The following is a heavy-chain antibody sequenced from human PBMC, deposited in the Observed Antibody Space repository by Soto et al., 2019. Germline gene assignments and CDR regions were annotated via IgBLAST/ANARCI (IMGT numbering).Heavy chain of an antibody. D-gene: IGHD2-2*01. Sequence: GGSLRLSCEASRFTFSTYEMNWFRQAPGNGLEWVSYISTSGSTVYYSDSVKGRFTISRDNTRNSLYLQMNSLRDEDTALYYCVRYCSTTLCNGVATRTFDYWGQGTLVTVSS. J-gene: IGHJ4*02. CDR2: ISTSGSTV. CDR1: RFTFSTYE. V-gene: IGHV3-48*03. CDR3: VRYCSTTLCNGVATRTFDY.